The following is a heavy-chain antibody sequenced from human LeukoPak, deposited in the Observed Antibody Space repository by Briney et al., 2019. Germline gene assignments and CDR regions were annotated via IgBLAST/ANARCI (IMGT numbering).Heavy chain of an antibody. J-gene: IGHJ4*02. V-gene: IGHV4-39*01. D-gene: IGHD4-17*01. CDR3: ARRDYIITYFFDN. CDR2: IHYSGST. Sequence: SETPSLTCTVSGGSISDSRYYWGWIRQPPGMGLEWIGNIHYSGSTNYNPSVKSRVTISIDTSKNQFSLELSSLTAADTAVYYCARRDYIITYFFDNWGQGTLVTVSS. CDR1: GGSISDSRYY.